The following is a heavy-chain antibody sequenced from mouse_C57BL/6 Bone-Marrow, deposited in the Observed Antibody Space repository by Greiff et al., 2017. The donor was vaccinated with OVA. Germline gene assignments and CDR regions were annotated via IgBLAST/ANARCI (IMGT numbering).Heavy chain of an antibody. CDR1: GFTFSSYA. Sequence: EVQLQQSGGGLVKPGGSLKLSCAASGFTFSSYAMSWVRQTPEKRLEWVATISDGGSYTYYPDNVKGRFTISRDNAKNNLYLQMSHLKSEDTAMYYCARRGKLGSYYFDYWGQGTTLTVSS. J-gene: IGHJ2*01. V-gene: IGHV5-4*01. CDR3: ARRGKLGSYYFDY. CDR2: ISDGGSYT. D-gene: IGHD4-1*01.